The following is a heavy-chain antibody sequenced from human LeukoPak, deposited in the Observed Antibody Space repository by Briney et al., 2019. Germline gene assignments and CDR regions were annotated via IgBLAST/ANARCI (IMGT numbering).Heavy chain of an antibody. CDR2: ISAYNGNT. CDR3: ARDRLRLGYERTNWFDP. D-gene: IGHD2-15*01. V-gene: IGHV1-18*01. J-gene: IGHJ5*02. Sequence: GASVKVSCKVSGYTFTSYGISWVRHAPGQGLEWMGWISAYNGNTNYAQKLQGRVTMTTDTSTSTVYMEPSRLRSDDTAVYYCARDRLRLGYERTNWFDPWGQGTLVTVSS. CDR1: GYTFTSYG.